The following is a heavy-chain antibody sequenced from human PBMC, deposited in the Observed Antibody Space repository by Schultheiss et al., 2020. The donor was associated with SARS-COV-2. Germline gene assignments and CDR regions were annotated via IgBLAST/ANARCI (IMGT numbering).Heavy chain of an antibody. CDR3: ARPDLGTEYFQH. CDR1: GFTFSSSA. Sequence: GGSLRLSCAASGFTFSSSAMSWVRQAPGKGLEWVSTISGSGGSTYYADSVKGRFTISRDNSKNTLYLQMNSLRAEDTAVYYCARPDLGTEYFQHWGQGTLVTVSS. D-gene: IGHD1-1*01. CDR2: ISGSGGST. J-gene: IGHJ1*01. V-gene: IGHV3-23*01.